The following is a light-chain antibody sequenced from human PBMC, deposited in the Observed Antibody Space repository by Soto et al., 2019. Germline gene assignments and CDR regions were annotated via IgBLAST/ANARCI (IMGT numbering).Light chain of an antibody. CDR1: QSVSSD. CDR3: QQYNSWPPYT. Sequence: EIVMTQSPATLSVSPGERVTLSCRASQSVSSDLAWYQQKPGQAPRLLVYGASTRATGIPARFSGSGSGAEFTLTISSLQSEDFAVYYCQQYNSWPPYTFGQGTKLEIK. J-gene: IGKJ2*01. V-gene: IGKV3-15*01. CDR2: GAS.